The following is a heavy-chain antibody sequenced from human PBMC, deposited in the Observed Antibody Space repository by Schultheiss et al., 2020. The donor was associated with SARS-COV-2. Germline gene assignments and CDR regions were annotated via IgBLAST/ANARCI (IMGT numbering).Heavy chain of an antibody. J-gene: IGHJ6*02. D-gene: IGHD6-19*01. V-gene: IGHV4-59*01. CDR1: GGSISSYY. Sequence: SETLSLTCTVSGGSISSYYWSWIRQPPGKGLEWIGYIYYSGSTNYNPSLKSRVTISVDTSKNQFSLKLSSVTAADTAVYYCARGGSSGWFGYYYGMDVWGQGTTVTVSS. CDR3: ARGGSSGWFGYYYGMDV. CDR2: IYYSGST.